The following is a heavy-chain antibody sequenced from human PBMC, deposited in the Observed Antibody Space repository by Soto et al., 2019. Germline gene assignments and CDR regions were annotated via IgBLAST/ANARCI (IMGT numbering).Heavy chain of an antibody. V-gene: IGHV3-30*18. CDR3: AKDSRDYGMDV. Sequence: QVQLVESGGGVVQPGRSLRLSCAASGFTFSSYGMHWVRQAPGKGLEWVAVISYDGSNKYYADSVKGRFTISRDNSKNPMYLQMTSLRAEDTAVYYCAKDSRDYGMDVWGQGTTVTVSS. CDR2: ISYDGSNK. CDR1: GFTFSSYG. J-gene: IGHJ6*02.